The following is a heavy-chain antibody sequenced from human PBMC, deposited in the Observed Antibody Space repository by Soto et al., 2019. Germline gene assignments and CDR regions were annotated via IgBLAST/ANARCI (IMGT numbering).Heavy chain of an antibody. V-gene: IGHV1-8*01. CDR1: GYTFTSYD. D-gene: IGHD2-15*01. CDR2: MNPNSGNT. J-gene: IGHJ5*02. Sequence: ASVKVSCKASGYTFTSYDINWVRQATGQGLEWMGWMNPNSGNTGYAQKFQGRVTMTRNTSISTAYMELSSLRSEDTAVYYCARGQCSGGSCYRRHSGSDPWGQGTLVTVSS. CDR3: ARGQCSGGSCYRRHSGSDP.